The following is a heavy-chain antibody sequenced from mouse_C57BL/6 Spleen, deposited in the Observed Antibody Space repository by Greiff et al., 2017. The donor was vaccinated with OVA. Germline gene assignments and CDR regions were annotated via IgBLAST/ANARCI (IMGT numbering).Heavy chain of an antibody. D-gene: IGHD1-3*01. CDR1: GFTFSDYG. CDR2: ISSGSSTI. CDR3: ARETGKYYFDY. Sequence: EVKLVESGGGLVKPGGSLKLSCAASGFTFSDYGMHWVRQAPETGLEWVAYISSGSSTIYYADTVKGRFTISRDNAKNTLFLQMTSRRSEDTAMYYCARETGKYYFDYWGQGTTLTVSS. J-gene: IGHJ2*01. V-gene: IGHV5-17*01.